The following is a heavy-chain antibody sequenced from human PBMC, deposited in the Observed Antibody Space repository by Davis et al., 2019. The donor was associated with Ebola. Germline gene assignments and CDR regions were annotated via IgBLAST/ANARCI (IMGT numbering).Heavy chain of an antibody. CDR1: GFTFSRHF. CDR3: ARVFDSVNYFDY. CDR2: IFTNGDK. Sequence: PGGSLRLSCKASGFTFSRHFMSWVRQAPGKGLECVSVIFTNGDKKYAESVKDRFTISRDNSKNTLYLQMTSLRAEDTAVYYCARVFDSVNYFDYWGQGTLVTVSS. V-gene: IGHV3-66*01. J-gene: IGHJ4*02. D-gene: IGHD3-3*01.